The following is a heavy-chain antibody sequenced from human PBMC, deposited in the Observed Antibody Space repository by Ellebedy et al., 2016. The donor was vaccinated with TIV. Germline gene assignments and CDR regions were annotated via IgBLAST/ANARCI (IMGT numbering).Heavy chain of an antibody. CDR2: IKQDGSEK. Sequence: PGGSLRLSCAASGFTFNNYWMSWVRQAPGKGLEWVANIKQDGSEKFYVDSVKGRFTISRDNAKNSLYLQMNSLRVEDSAVYYCARGFEDSNCWLDYWGQGTLVTVSS. J-gene: IGHJ4*02. V-gene: IGHV3-7*04. D-gene: IGHD6-13*01. CDR3: ARGFEDSNCWLDY. CDR1: GFTFNNYW.